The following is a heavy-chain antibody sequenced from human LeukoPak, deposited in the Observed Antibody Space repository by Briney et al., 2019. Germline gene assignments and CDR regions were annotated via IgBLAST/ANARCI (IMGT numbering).Heavy chain of an antibody. D-gene: IGHD3-10*02. CDR2: ISSSSSTI. Sequence: GGSLRLSCAASGFTFSSYSLNWVRQAPGKGLEWVSYISSSSSTIYYADSVKGRFTISRDDAKNSMYLQMNTLRAEDTAVYYCAELGITMIGGVWGKGTTVTISS. CDR1: GFTFSSYS. J-gene: IGHJ6*04. CDR3: AELGITMIGGV. V-gene: IGHV3-48*01.